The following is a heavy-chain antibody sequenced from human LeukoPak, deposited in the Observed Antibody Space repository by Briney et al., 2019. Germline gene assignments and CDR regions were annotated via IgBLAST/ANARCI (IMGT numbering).Heavy chain of an antibody. CDR2: IYYSGST. Sequence: SETLSLTCTVSGGSISSSSYYWGWIRQPPGKGLEWIGSIYYSGSTYYNPSLKSRVTISVDTSKNQLSLKLSSVTAADTAVYYCARGSFGPDWGQGTLVTVSS. CDR1: GGSISSSSYY. J-gene: IGHJ4*02. D-gene: IGHD3/OR15-3a*01. CDR3: ARGSFGPD. V-gene: IGHV4-39*07.